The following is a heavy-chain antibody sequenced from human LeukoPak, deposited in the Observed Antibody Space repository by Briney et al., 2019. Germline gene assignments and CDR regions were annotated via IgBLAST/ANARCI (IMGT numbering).Heavy chain of an antibody. V-gene: IGHV3-21*01. J-gene: IGHJ4*02. CDR3: ARGTMFPYYFDY. D-gene: IGHD3-10*02. Sequence: GGSLRLSCAASGFTFSSYEMNWVRQAPGKGLEWVSFISSSSSYIYYADSVKGRFTISRDNAKNSLYLQMNSLRAEDTAVYYCARGTMFPYYFDYWGQGTLVTVSS. CDR2: ISSSSSYI. CDR1: GFTFSSYE.